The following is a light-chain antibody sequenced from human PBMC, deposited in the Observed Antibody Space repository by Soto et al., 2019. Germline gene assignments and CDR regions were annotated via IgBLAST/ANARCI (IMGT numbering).Light chain of an antibody. CDR3: TSYARSNTVL. V-gene: IGLV2-8*01. J-gene: IGLJ2*01. Sequence: QSALTQPPSASGAPGQSVAISCTGTSSDIGGYNFFSWHQQHPGKAPKVLIDEVSKRASGVPDRFSGSKAGTTASLTVTWLQAEEEADYYGTSYARSNTVLFGGGTKLTVL. CDR1: SSDIGGYNF. CDR2: EVS.